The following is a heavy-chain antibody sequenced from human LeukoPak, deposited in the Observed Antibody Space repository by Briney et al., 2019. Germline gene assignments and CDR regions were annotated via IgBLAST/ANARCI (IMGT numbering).Heavy chain of an antibody. CDR2: MSTYNGNR. CDR1: GYTFSSYG. D-gene: IGHD6-19*01. CDR3: ARNMNLGSSGWFGDFNY. Sequence: ASVKVSCKVSGYTFSSYGISWVRQAPGQGPEWMGWMSTYNGNRKYSQNLQGRVTMSTDTSTSTAYMELRSLRADDTAVYYCARNMNLGSSGWFGDFNYSGPGTLVTVSS. J-gene: IGHJ4*02. V-gene: IGHV1-18*04.